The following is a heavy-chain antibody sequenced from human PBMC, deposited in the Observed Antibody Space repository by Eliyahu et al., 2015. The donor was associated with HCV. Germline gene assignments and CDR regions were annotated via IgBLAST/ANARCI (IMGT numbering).Heavy chain of an antibody. CDR1: GFTFSSYG. Sequence: QVQLVESGGGVVQPGXSLRLSCAASGFTFSSYGMHWVRQAPGKGLEGVAMTYYDGSDQYYRDSVKGRFTISRDNSKNTVYLQMNSLRAGDTAAYYCARDMGSGLTTSIDYWGQGTLVTVSS. CDR2: TYYDGSDQ. J-gene: IGHJ4*02. V-gene: IGHV3-33*01. D-gene: IGHD3-3*01. CDR3: ARDMGSGLTTSIDY.